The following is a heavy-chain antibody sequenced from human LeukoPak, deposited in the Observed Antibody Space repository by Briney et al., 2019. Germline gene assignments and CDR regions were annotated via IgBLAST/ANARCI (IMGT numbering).Heavy chain of an antibody. V-gene: IGHV4-59*01. CDR3: ARSTRQQLADY. CDR2: IYYSGST. CDR1: GDSIRTYY. Sequence: SETLSLTCSVSGDSIRTYYWSWIRQPPGKGLEWIGYIYYSGSTNYNPSLKSRVTISVDTSKNQFSLKLSSVTAADTAVYYCARSTRQQLADYWGQGTLVTVSS. J-gene: IGHJ4*02. D-gene: IGHD6-13*01.